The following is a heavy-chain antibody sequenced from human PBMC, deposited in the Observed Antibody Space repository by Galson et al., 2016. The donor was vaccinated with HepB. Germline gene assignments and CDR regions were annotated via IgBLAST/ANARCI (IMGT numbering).Heavy chain of an antibody. J-gene: IGHJ5*02. V-gene: IGHV3-74*01. CDR3: VRDHSVVPTTAYNWFDP. CDR2: INSDGTIS. Sequence: SLRLSCAASGFAFSSHWMHWVRQDLGKGPVWVSRINSDGTISNYADSVKGRFTISRDNAKNTLYLQMNSLGAEDTAVYFCVRDHSVVPTTAYNWFDPWGRGTLVTVSS. CDR1: GFAFSSHW. D-gene: IGHD4-23*01.